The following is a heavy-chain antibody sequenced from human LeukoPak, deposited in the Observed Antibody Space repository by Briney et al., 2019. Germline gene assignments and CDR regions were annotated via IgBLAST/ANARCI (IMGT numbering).Heavy chain of an antibody. V-gene: IGHV4-4*09. CDR2: IYTSGST. CDR1: GGSISSYY. Sequence: SETLSLTCTVSGGSISSYYWSWIRQPPGKGLEWIGYIYTSGSTNYNPSLKSRVTISVETSKNQFSLKLSSVTAADTAVYYCARLGSRSSGWFDPWGQGTLVTVSS. D-gene: IGHD6-6*01. J-gene: IGHJ5*02. CDR3: ARLGSRSSGWFDP.